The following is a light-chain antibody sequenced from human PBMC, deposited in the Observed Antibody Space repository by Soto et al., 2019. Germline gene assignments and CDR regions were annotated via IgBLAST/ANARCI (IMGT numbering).Light chain of an antibody. CDR2: EVS. CDR3: SSYASSSTLV. CDR1: SSDVGSYDY. Sequence: SALTQPASVSGSPGQSITISCTGTSSDVGSYDYVSWYQQHPGKVPKLMLYEVSNRPSGVSNRFSGSKSGNTASLTISGLQAEDEADYYCSSYASSSTLVFGTGTKVTVL. V-gene: IGLV2-14*01. J-gene: IGLJ1*01.